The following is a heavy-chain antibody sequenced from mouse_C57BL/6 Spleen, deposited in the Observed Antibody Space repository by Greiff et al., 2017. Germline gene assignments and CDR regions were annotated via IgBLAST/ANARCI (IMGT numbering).Heavy chain of an antibody. J-gene: IGHJ2*01. Sequence: QVQLQQSGAELVRPGTSVKVSCKASGYAFTNYLIEWVKQRPGQGLEWIGVINPGSGGTNYNEKFKGKATLTADKSSSTAYMQLSSLTSEDSAVYCCARWTGTGYDFGYWGQGTTLTVSS. CDR1: GYAFTNYL. D-gene: IGHD4-1*01. CDR2: INPGSGGT. V-gene: IGHV1-54*01. CDR3: ARWTGTGYDFGY.